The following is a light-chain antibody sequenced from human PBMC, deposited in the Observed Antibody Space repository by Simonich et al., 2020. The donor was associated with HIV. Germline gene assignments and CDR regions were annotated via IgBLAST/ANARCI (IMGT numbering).Light chain of an antibody. V-gene: IGKV3-11*01. Sequence: EIVLTQSPATLSLSPAERATLSCRASQRVSRYLAWYQQKPGQAHRLLIYDASNRATGIPARFSGSGSGTDFTLTISSLEPEDFAVYYCQQRSNWPITFGQGTRLEVK. CDR2: DAS. CDR3: QQRSNWPIT. J-gene: IGKJ5*01. CDR1: QRVSRY.